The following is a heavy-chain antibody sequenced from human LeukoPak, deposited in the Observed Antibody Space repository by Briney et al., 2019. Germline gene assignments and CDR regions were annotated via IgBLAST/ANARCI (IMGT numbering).Heavy chain of an antibody. CDR2: IIPIFGIA. Sequence: GASVKVSCKASGGAFSSYAISWVRQAPGQGLEWMGRIIPIFGIANYAQKFQGRVTITADKSTSTAYMELSSLRSEDTAVYYCARDQGSSGGSPSPFDYWGQGTLGTVSS. CDR3: ARDQGSSGGSPSPFDY. CDR1: GGAFSSYA. V-gene: IGHV1-69*04. J-gene: IGHJ4*02. D-gene: IGHD1-26*01.